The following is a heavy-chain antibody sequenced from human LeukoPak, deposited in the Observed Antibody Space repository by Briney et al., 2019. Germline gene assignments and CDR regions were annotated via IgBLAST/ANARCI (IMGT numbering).Heavy chain of an antibody. Sequence: GGSLRLSCAAFGFTFSDYAMHWVRQAPGKGLEYVSAISINGGSTYYANSVKGRFIVSRDNSENTLYLQMNSLRAEDTAVYYCAKGAYCSSTSCYASFDSWGQGTLVTVSS. V-gene: IGHV3-64*01. D-gene: IGHD2-2*01. CDR1: GFTFSDYA. CDR3: AKGAYCSSTSCYASFDS. CDR2: ISINGGST. J-gene: IGHJ4*02.